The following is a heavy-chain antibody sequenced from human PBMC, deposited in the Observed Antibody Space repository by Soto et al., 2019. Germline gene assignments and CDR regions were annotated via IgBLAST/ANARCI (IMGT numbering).Heavy chain of an antibody. D-gene: IGHD1-26*01. CDR2: ISSNGGST. Sequence: GRSLRLSRAAFGLTFVSHGISWVRQAPGKGLEYVSVISSNGGSTYYANSVKGRFTISRDNSKNTLYLQMGSLRAEDMAVYYCARGGSDFDYWGQGTLVTVSS. J-gene: IGHJ4*02. V-gene: IGHV3-64*01. CDR3: ARGGSDFDY. CDR1: GLTFVSHG.